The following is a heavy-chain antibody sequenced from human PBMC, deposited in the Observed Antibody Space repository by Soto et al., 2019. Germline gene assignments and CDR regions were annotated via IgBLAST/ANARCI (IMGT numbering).Heavy chain of an antibody. V-gene: IGHV3-48*03. J-gene: IGHJ6*02. Sequence: EVQLVESGGGLVQPGGSLRLSCATSGFTFSSYEMNWVRQAPGKGLEWVSYISSSGSTIYYADSVEGRFTISRDNAKNSLYLQMDSLRAEDTAVYYCARDQEAGSFFPYYYGMDVWGQGTTVTVSS. CDR1: GFTFSSYE. CDR2: ISSSGSTI. CDR3: ARDQEAGSFFPYYYGMDV. D-gene: IGHD6-13*01.